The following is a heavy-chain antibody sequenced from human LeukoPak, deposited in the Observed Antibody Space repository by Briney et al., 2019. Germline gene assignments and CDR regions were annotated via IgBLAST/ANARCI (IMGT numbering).Heavy chain of an antibody. V-gene: IGHV1-8*01. J-gene: IGHJ4*02. D-gene: IGHD6-13*01. CDR3: AVFAGIADY. CDR2: MNPNSGNT. CDR1: GYTFHSYD. Sequence: GASVKVSCKASGYTFHSYDINWVRQATGKGLKWMGWMNPNSGNTGYAQKFQGRVTMTRNTSISTAYMELSSLRSEDTAVYYCAVFAGIADYWGQGTLVTVSS.